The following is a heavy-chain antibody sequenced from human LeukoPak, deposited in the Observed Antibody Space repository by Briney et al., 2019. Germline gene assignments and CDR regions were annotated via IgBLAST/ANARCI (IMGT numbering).Heavy chain of an antibody. CDR2: IYYSGST. J-gene: IGHJ4*02. D-gene: IGHD3-3*01. V-gene: IGHV4-59*08. CDR1: GGSISSYY. CDR3: AAKGDFWSGYYDY. Sequence: PSETLSLTCTVSGGSISSYYWSWIRQPPGKGLEWIGYIYYSGSTNYNPSLKSRVTISVATSKNQFPLKLSSVTAADTAAYYCAAKGDFWSGYYDYWGQGTLVTVSS.